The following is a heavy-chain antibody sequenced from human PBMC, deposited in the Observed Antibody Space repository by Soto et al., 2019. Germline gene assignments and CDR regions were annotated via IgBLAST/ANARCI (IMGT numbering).Heavy chain of an antibody. CDR3: VMVDNYVTPTPQDV. CDR2: ISTYTGNT. CDR1: GYIFVNYG. V-gene: IGHV1-18*01. Sequence: QVQLVLSGDEVKKPGASVKVSCKASGYIFVNYGIAWVRQAPGQGLELMGWISTYTGNTHSATKVHGRLTMTTDTSTSTAYMDLGSLTSYDTAVYYCVMVDNYVTPTPQDVLFQGTTVTVSS. D-gene: IGHD3-16*01. J-gene: IGHJ6*02.